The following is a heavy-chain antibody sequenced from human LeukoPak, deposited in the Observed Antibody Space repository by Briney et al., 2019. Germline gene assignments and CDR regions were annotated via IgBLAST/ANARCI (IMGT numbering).Heavy chain of an antibody. CDR3: VAAAGIGYYYGMDV. D-gene: IGHD6-13*01. CDR1: GFTFSSYA. CDR2: IYGGGST. V-gene: IGHV3-66*01. Sequence: PGGSLRLSCAASGFTFSSYAMSWVRQAPGKGLEWVSLIYGGGSTHYADSVKGRFTISRDNSKNTLYLQMNSLRAEDTAVYYCVAAAGIGYYYGMDVWGQGTTVTVSS. J-gene: IGHJ6*02.